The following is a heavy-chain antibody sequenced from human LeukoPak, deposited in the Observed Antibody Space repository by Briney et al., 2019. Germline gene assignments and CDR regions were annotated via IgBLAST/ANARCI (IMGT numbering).Heavy chain of an antibody. V-gene: IGHV1-2*02. CDR3: ARGSRGMDV. CDR2: ITPSGGT. CDR1: GYTFTSYA. Sequence: ASVKVSCKASGYTFTSYAIHWVRQAPGQGLEWMGWITPSGGTNYAQKFQGRVTMTRDTSIRIAYMELRRLRSDDTAVYYCARGSRGMDVWGQGTTVTVSS. J-gene: IGHJ6*02.